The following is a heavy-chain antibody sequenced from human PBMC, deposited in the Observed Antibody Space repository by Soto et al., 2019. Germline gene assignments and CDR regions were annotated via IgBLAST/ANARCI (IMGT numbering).Heavy chain of an antibody. CDR2: INAGNGNT. CDR3: ASSCTLPAAIGY. CDR1: GYTFTSYA. J-gene: IGHJ4*02. D-gene: IGHD2-2*02. Sequence: ASVKVSCKASGYTFTSYAMHWVRQAPGQRLEWMGWINAGNGNTKYSQKFQGRVTITRGTSASTAYMELSSLRSEDTAVYYCASSCTLPAAIGYSAQGSLVTVSS. V-gene: IGHV1-3*01.